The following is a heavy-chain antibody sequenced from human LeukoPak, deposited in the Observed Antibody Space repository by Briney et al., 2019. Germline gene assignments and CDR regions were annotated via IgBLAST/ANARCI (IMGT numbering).Heavy chain of an antibody. D-gene: IGHD5-18*01. CDR2: IGGSGGST. CDR3: AKDRDTAMATGSFDY. J-gene: IGHJ4*02. CDR1: GFTFSSYA. Sequence: GGSLRLSCAASGFTFSSYAMSWVRQAPGKGLEWVSAIGGSGGSTYYADSVKGRFTISRDNSKNTLYLQMNSLRAEDTAVYYCAKDRDTAMATGSFDYWGQGTLVTVSS. V-gene: IGHV3-23*01.